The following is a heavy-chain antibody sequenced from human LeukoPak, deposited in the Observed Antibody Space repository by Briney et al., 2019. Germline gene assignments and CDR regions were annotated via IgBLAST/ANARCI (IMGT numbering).Heavy chain of an antibody. V-gene: IGHV3-7*03. CDR2: IKQDGSEK. CDR3: ARARIAASRGAFDI. CDR1: GFTFSSYW. J-gene: IGHJ3*02. Sequence: GGSLRLSCAASGFTFSSYWMSWVRQAPGKGLEWVANIKQDGSEKYYVDSVKGRFTTSRDNAKNSLYLQMNSLRAEDTALYHCARARIAASRGAFDIWGQGTMVTVSS. D-gene: IGHD6-13*01.